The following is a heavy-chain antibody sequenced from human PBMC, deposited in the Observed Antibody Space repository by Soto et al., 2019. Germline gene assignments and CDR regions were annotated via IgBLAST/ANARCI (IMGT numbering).Heavy chain of an antibody. Sequence: PGGSLRLSCAVSGFTFSSYGMHWVRQAPGKGLEWVAVISYDGSNKYYADSVKGRFTISRDNSKNTLYLQMNSLRAEDTSVYYCASSRYYDSSGYYYYWGQGTLVTVSS. V-gene: IGHV3-30*03. CDR2: ISYDGSNK. CDR3: ASSRYYDSSGYYYY. CDR1: GFTFSSYG. J-gene: IGHJ4*02. D-gene: IGHD3-22*01.